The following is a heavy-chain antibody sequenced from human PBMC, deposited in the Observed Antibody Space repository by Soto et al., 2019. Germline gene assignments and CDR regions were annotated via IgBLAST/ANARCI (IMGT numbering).Heavy chain of an antibody. CDR3: AREVSYGYRFLDY. D-gene: IGHD5-18*01. Sequence: SETLSLTCAVYGGSFNGYYWSWIRQPPGKGLEWIGEINHSGSTNYNPSLKSRVTISVDTSKNQFSLKLSSVTAADTAVYYCAREVSYGYRFLDYWGQGTLVTVS. V-gene: IGHV4-34*01. CDR2: INHSGST. J-gene: IGHJ4*02. CDR1: GGSFNGYY.